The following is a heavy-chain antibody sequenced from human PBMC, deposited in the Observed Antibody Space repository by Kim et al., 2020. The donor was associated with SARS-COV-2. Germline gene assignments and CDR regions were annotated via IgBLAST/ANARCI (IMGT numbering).Heavy chain of an antibody. Sequence: YYPGSVKGRFTISRENAKNSLYLQMNSLRAGDTAVYYCARDLGGMGYFDLWGRGTLVTVSS. CDR3: ARDLGGMGYFDL. J-gene: IGHJ2*01. V-gene: IGHV3-13*01. D-gene: IGHD3-16*01.